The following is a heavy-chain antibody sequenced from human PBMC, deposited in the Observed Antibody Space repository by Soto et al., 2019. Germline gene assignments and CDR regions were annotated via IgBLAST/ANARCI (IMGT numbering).Heavy chain of an antibody. J-gene: IGHJ4*02. V-gene: IGHV3-23*01. CDR1: GFTFSSYA. Sequence: GGSLRLSCAASGFTFSSYAMSWVRQAPGKGQEWVSGIRDSGESTFYADSVKGRFTISRDNSQNTLYLQMNSLGSEDTVVYYCAKTPDYTRTFYFDYWGQGTLVTVSS. CDR3: AKTPDYTRTFYFDY. CDR2: IRDSGEST. D-gene: IGHD4-4*01.